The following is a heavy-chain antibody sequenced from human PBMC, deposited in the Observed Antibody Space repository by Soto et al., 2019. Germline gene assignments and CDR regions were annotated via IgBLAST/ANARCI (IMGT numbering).Heavy chain of an antibody. V-gene: IGHV3-48*03. CDR3: VRYCSTTLDGNYANGVDV. D-gene: IGHD2-2*01. CDR1: RFTFSTYE. Sequence: PGGSLRLSCAASRFTFSTYEMNWVRQAPGKGLEWVSYISSSGYTVYYADSVKGRFTISRDNTRNSLYLQMNSLRDEDTALYYCVRYCSTTLDGNYANGVDVWGQGTTVTVSS. J-gene: IGHJ6*02. CDR2: ISSSGYTV.